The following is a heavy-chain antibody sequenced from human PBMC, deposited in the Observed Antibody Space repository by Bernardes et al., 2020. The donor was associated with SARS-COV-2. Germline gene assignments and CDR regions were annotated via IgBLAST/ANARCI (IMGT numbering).Heavy chain of an antibody. CDR1: GFTFRNYW. V-gene: IGHV3-74*01. D-gene: IGHD5-18*01. J-gene: IGHJ4*02. CDR2: IKTDGSSR. CDR3: VRGASAGYLLDY. Sequence: GGSLRLSRGASGFTFRNYWMHWVRQAPGKGLEWVSRIKTDGSSRNYAESVKGRFTISRDNAGNALSLQMNSLEAEDTALYYCVRGASAGYLLDYWGQGTLVIVSS.